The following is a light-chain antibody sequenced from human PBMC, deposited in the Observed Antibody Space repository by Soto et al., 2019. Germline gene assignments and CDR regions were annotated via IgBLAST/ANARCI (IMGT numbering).Light chain of an antibody. V-gene: IGKV1-5*01. CDR1: QSISNS. CDR2: DAS. CDR3: QQSKSLPWT. J-gene: IGKJ1*01. Sequence: DIQMTQSPSTLSATEGDRVTVSCRANQSISNSLAWYQQKPGRAPKLLIFDASSLESGVPSRFSGSGSGTEFTLTISSLQPEDFATYYCQQSKSLPWTFGQGTKVDIK.